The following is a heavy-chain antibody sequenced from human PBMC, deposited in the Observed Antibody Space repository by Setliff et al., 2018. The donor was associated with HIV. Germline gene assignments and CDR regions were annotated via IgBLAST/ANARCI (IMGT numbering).Heavy chain of an antibody. Sequence: PGGSLRLSCAASGFTFSRYWMSWVRQAPGKGLEWVANIKQDGSEKYYGDSVQGRFTVSRDNAENSVYLQMNSLRAEDTAVYYCASPYFVVYWGQGTLVTVSS. D-gene: IGHD2-21*01. J-gene: IGHJ4*02. CDR1: GFTFSRYW. CDR3: ASPYFVVY. CDR2: IKQDGSEK. V-gene: IGHV3-7*01.